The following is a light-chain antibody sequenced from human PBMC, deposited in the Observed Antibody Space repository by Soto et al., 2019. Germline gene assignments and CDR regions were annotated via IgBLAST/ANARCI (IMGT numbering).Light chain of an antibody. CDR3: QQYNNWPPIT. V-gene: IGKV3-15*01. CDR1: QSVSSY. Sequence: ELVLTQSPATLSVSPGERANLSCRASQSVSSYLAWYQQKPGQAPRLLIYGASTRATGIPARFSGSGSGTEFTLTISSLQSEDFAVYYCQQYNNWPPITFGQGTRLEI. CDR2: GAS. J-gene: IGKJ5*01.